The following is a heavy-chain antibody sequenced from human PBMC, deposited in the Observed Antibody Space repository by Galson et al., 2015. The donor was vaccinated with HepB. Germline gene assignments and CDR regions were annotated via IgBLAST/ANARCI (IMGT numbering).Heavy chain of an antibody. CDR3: ARGPMGKTRAPLDY. Sequence: SLRLSCAASGFKFSIYGMEWVRQAPGKGLEWVAGIWYDGSNKKYADSVKGRFTISRDNSQSTLYLQMNSLRVEETAVYYCARGPMGKTRAPLDYWGQGTLVTVSS. D-gene: IGHD4-23*01. CDR1: GFKFSIYG. CDR2: IWYDGSNK. J-gene: IGHJ4*02. V-gene: IGHV3-33*08.